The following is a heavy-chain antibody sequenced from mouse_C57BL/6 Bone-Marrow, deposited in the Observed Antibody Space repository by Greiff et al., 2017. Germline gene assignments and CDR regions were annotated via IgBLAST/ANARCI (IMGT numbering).Heavy chain of an antibody. CDR1: GFTFSDYG. Sequence: EVKVVESGGGLVKPGGSLKLSCAASGFTFSDYGMHWVRQAPEKGLEWVAYISSGSSTIYYADTVKGRFTISRYNAKNTLFLQMTSLRAEDTAMYYCARRYYGGFAYWGQGTLVTVSA. V-gene: IGHV5-17*01. D-gene: IGHD1-1*01. CDR3: ARRYYGGFAY. CDR2: ISSGSSTI. J-gene: IGHJ3*01.